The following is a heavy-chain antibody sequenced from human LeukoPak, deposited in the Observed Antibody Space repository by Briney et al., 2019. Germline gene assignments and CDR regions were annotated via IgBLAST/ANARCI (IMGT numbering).Heavy chain of an antibody. CDR2: IYPGDSDT. V-gene: IGHV5-51*01. D-gene: IGHD2-15*01. CDR1: GYSFITYW. CDR3: ARHRYCSGGSCYGIDY. Sequence: GESLKISCKGSGYSFITYWIGWVRQMPGKGLEWMGIIYPGDSDTRYSPSFQGQVTISADKSISTAYLQWSSLKASDTAMYYCARHRYCSGGSCYGIDYWGQGTLVTVPS. J-gene: IGHJ4*02.